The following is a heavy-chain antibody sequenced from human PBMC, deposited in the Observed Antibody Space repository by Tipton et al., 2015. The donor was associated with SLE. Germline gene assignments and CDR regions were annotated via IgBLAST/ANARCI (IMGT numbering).Heavy chain of an antibody. Sequence: LRLSCTVSGGSISSGDYYWSWIRQPPGKGLEWIGYIYYSGSTYYNPSLKSRVTISVDTSKNQFSLKLSSVTAADTAVYYCARVAGYSYGSWFDPWGQGTLVTVSS. CDR3: ARVAGYSYGSWFDP. V-gene: IGHV4-30-4*08. D-gene: IGHD5-18*01. J-gene: IGHJ5*02. CDR2: IYYSGST. CDR1: GGSISSGDYY.